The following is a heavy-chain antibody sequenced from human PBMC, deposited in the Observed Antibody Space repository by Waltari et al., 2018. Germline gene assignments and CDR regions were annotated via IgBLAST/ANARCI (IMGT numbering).Heavy chain of an antibody. CDR2: IYYSGST. D-gene: IGHD3-10*01. CDR1: GGPISISTYY. J-gene: IGHJ4*02. Sequence: QLQLQESGPGLVRPSETLSLTCTVSGGPISISTYYWGWIRQPPGKGLEWIGNIYYSGSTYYHPSLKSRVTVSVDTSKNQFSLKLSSVTAADTAVYYCARIITSTKGYYFDYWGQGTLVTVSS. CDR3: ARIITSTKGYYFDY. V-gene: IGHV4-39*01.